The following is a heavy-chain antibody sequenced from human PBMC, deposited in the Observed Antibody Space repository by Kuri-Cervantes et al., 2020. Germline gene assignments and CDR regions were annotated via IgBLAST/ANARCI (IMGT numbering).Heavy chain of an antibody. J-gene: IGHJ3*02. CDR3: ARVSTLLWFGEFHLDAFDI. D-gene: IGHD3-10*01. CDR2: INPSGGST. Sequence: ASVKVSCKASGYTFTSYYMHWVRQAPGQGLEWMGIINPSGGSTSYAQKLQGRVTMTRNTSISTAYMELSSLRSEDTAVYYCARVSTLLWFGEFHLDAFDIWGQGTMVTVSS. V-gene: IGHV1-46*01. CDR1: GYTFTSYY.